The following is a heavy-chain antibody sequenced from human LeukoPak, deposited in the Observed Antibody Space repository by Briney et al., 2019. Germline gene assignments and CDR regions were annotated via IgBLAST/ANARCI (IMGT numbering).Heavy chain of an antibody. Sequence: PGGSLRLSCAASGFTFSSYGMSWVRQAPGKGLEWLSYITTSGSTIYYADSVKGRFTISRDNAENSLYLQMNSLRAEDTAVYYCARDRGYVGQRYYYMDVWGKGTTVTVSS. CDR3: ARDRGYVGQRYYYMDV. CDR1: GFTFSSYG. CDR2: ITTSGSTI. V-gene: IGHV3-48*04. J-gene: IGHJ6*03. D-gene: IGHD5-12*01.